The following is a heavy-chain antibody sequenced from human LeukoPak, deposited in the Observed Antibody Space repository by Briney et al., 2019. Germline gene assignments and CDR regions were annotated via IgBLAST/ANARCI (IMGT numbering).Heavy chain of an antibody. CDR2: IYSGGST. Sequence: GGSLRLSCAASGFTVSSNYMSWVRQAPGKGLEWVSVIYSGGSTYYADSVKGRFTISRDDSKNTLYLQMNSLRAEDTAVYYCAKIAGGYCSGGSCEVDYWGQGTLVTVSS. CDR3: AKIAGGYCSGGSCEVDY. V-gene: IGHV3-53*01. J-gene: IGHJ4*02. CDR1: GFTVSSNY. D-gene: IGHD2-15*01.